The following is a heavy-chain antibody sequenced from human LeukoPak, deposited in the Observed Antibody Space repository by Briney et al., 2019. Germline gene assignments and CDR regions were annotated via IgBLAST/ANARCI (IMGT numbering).Heavy chain of an antibody. V-gene: IGHV3-11*06. CDR3: ARGQTMIVVVITKKRDAFDI. J-gene: IGHJ3*02. Sequence: PGGSPRLSCAASGFTFSDYYMSWIRQAPGKGLEWVSYIISASSYTSYADSVKGRFTISRDNAKNSLYLQMNSLRAEDTAVYYCARGQTMIVVVITKKRDAFDIWGQGTMVTVSS. D-gene: IGHD3-22*01. CDR2: IISASSYT. CDR1: GFTFSDYY.